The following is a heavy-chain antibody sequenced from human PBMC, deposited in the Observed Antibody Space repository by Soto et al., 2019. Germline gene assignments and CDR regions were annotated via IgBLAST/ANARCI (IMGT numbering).Heavy chain of an antibody. J-gene: IGHJ4*02. CDR3: AREGNLGRWIQPLDS. CDR2: IHYNGNT. CDR1: DDSISSYS. V-gene: IGHV4-59*01. Sequence: ETPSLTCTVPDDSISSYSWSWIRQPPGKGLEWIGNIHYNGNTKYSPSLKSRVTMSVDTSKNHFSLKLISVTTADTAVYFCAREGNLGRWIQPLDSWGQGTLVTVSS. D-gene: IGHD2-2*03.